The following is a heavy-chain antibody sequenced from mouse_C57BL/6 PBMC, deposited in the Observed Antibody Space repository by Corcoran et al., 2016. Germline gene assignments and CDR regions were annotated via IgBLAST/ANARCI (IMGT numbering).Heavy chain of an antibody. CDR3: ARRGWDGAY. J-gene: IGHJ3*01. CDR1: GYTFTDYY. Sequence: EVQLQQSGPELVKPGASVKISCKASGYTFTDYYINWVKQSHGKSLEWIGDINPNNGGTSYNQKFKGKATLTVDKSSSTAYMELRSLTSEDSAVYYCARRGWDGAYWGQGTLVTVSA. CDR2: INPNNGGT. V-gene: IGHV1-26*01. D-gene: IGHD4-1*01.